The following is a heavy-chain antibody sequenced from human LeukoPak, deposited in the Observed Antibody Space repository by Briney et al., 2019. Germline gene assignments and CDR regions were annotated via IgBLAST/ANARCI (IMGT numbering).Heavy chain of an antibody. D-gene: IGHD3-3*01. V-gene: IGHV4-59*01. CDR2: IYYSGST. CDR3: ARDPLLAGGYYYGMDV. Sequence: PSGTLSLTCTVSGGSISSYYWSWIRQPPGKGLEWIGYIYYSGSTNYNPSLKSRVTISVDTSKNQFSLKLSSVTAADTAVYYCARDPLLAGGYYYGMDVWGQGTTVTVSS. J-gene: IGHJ6*02. CDR1: GGSISSYY.